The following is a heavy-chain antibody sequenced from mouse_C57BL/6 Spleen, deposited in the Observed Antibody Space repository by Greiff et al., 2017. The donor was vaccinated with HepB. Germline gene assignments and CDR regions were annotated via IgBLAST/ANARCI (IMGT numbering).Heavy chain of an antibody. V-gene: IGHV5-9*01. D-gene: IGHD3-2*02. CDR3: ARHLDSSGGFAY. J-gene: IGHJ3*01. Sequence: DVMLVESGGGLVKPGGSLKLSCAASGFTFSSYTMSWVRQTPEKRLEWVATISGGGGNTYYPDSVKGRFTISRDNAKNTLYLQMSSLRSEDTALYYCARHLDSSGGFAYWGQGTLVTVSA. CDR2: ISGGGGNT. CDR1: GFTFSSYT.